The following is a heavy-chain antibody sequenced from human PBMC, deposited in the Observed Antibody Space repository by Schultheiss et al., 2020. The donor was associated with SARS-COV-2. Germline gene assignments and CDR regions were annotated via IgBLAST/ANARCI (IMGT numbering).Heavy chain of an antibody. D-gene: IGHD3-10*01. CDR1: GGSISSSNW. Sequence: SETLSLTCAVSGGSISSSNWWSWVRQPPGKGLEWIGYIYYSGSTNYNPSLKSRVTISVDTSKNQFSLKLSSVTAADTAVYYCARDGGVTMVRGVTQYYFDYWGQGTLVTVSS. V-gene: IGHV4-4*02. CDR2: IYYSGST. J-gene: IGHJ4*02. CDR3: ARDGGVTMVRGVTQYYFDY.